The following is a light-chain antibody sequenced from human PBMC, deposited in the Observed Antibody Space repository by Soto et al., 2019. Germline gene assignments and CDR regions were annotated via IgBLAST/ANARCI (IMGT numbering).Light chain of an antibody. Sequence: EVVLTQSPVTLSLSPGERATLSCRASQSVSSSYLAGYQQKPGQAPRLLIYGASSRATGIPDRFSGSGSGTDFTLTISRLEPEDFAVYYCQQYDTSIWAYTFGQGTKLEIK. J-gene: IGKJ2*01. CDR2: GAS. CDR1: QSVSSSY. CDR3: QQYDTSIWAYT. V-gene: IGKV3-20*01.